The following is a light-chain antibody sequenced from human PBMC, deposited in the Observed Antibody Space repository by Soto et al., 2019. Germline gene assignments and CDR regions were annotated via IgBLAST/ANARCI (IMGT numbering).Light chain of an antibody. CDR3: LQANRVPLS. V-gene: IGKV1-12*01. CDR2: AAS. Sequence: DIQMTQSPSSVSASVGDRVTITCRARQGISTTLAWYQQKPGKAPKLLIYAASSLQSGVPPRFSGSGSGTDFTLTISSLQPEDFAIYYCLQANRVPLSFGQGTRLEIK. J-gene: IGKJ5*01. CDR1: QGISTT.